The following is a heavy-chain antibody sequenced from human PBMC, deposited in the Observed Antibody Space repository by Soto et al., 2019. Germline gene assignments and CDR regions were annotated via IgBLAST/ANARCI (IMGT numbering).Heavy chain of an antibody. D-gene: IGHD3-16*01. CDR1: GGSISSYY. CDR2: IYYSGST. V-gene: IGHV4-59*01. CDR3: ARDPLGVYYFDY. Sequence: SETLSLTCTVSGGSISSYYWSWIRQPPGKGLEWIGYIYYSGSTNYNPSLKSRVTISVDTSKNQFSLKLSSVTAADTAVYYCARDPLGVYYFDYWGQGTLVTVSS. J-gene: IGHJ4*02.